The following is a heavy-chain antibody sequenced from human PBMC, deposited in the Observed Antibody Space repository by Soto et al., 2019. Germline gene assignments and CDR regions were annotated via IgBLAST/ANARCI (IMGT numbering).Heavy chain of an antibody. CDR3: ARDRPALLRTYYGMDG. CDR1: GGTFSSYA. V-gene: IGHV1-69*01. J-gene: IGHJ6*02. CDR2: IIPIFGTA. Sequence: QVQLVQSGAEVQKPGSSVKVSCKASGGTFSSYAISWVRQAPGQGLEWMGGIIPIFGTANYAQKFQGRVTITADESTSTAYMELSSLRSADTAVYYCARDRPALLRTYYGMDGWGQGTRVTVSS. D-gene: IGHD2-15*01.